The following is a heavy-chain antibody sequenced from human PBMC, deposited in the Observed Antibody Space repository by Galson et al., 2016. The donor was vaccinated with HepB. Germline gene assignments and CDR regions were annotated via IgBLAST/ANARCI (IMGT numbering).Heavy chain of an antibody. CDR1: GFFTFSSYG. Sequence: SLRLSCAVSGFFTFSSYGMHWVRQAPGKGLEWVALISYDGSDKYYADSVEGRFTISRDNSKNTLYLQMNSLRAEDTAVYYCAPGSIGAPFDYWGQGTLVTVSS. J-gene: IGHJ4*02. D-gene: IGHD3-10*01. CDR2: ISYDGSDK. CDR3: APGSIGAPFDY. V-gene: IGHV3-30*03.